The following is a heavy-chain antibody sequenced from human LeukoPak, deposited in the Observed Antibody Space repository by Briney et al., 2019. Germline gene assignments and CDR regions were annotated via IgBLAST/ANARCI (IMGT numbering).Heavy chain of an antibody. J-gene: IGHJ4*02. CDR3: ASLAARRRGDDY. CDR2: IYYSGST. D-gene: IGHD6-6*01. V-gene: IGHV4-59*01. CDR1: GGSISSYY. Sequence: PSETLSLTCTVSGGSISSYYWSWIRQPPGKGLEWIGYIYYSGSTNYNPSLKSRVTISVDTSKNQFSLKLSSVTAADTAVYYCASLAARRRGDDYWGQGTLVTVSS.